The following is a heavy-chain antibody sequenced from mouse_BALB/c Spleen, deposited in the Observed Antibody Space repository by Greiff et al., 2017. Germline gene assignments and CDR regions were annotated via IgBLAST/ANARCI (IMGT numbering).Heavy chain of an antibody. Sequence: EVQLQESGGDLVKPGGSLKLSCAASGFTFSSYGMSWVRQTPDKRLEWVATISSGGSYTYYPDSVKGRFTISRDNAKNTLYLQMSSLKSEDTAMYYCAALLRLGAMDYWGQGTSVTVSS. CDR3: AALLRLGAMDY. CDR2: ISSGGSYT. J-gene: IGHJ4*01. V-gene: IGHV5-6*01. D-gene: IGHD1-2*01. CDR1: GFTFSSYG.